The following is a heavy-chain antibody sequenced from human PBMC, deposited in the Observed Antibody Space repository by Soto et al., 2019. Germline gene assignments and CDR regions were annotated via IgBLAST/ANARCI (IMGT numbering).Heavy chain of an antibody. CDR1: GGSISSGDYY. Sequence: SETLSLTCTVSGGSISSGDYYWSWIRQPPGKGLEWIGEVYHSGSTNYNPSLKSRVTISVDTSKNQFSLKLSSVTAADTAVYYCARDSTQTGTTDYWGQGTLVTVSS. J-gene: IGHJ4*02. V-gene: IGHV4-30-4*01. CDR3: ARDSTQTGTTDY. CDR2: VYHSGST. D-gene: IGHD1-1*01.